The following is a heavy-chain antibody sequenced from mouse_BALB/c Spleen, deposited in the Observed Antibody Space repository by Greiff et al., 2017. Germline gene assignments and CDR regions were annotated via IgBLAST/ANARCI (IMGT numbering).Heavy chain of an antibody. V-gene: IGHV1-9*01. Sequence: QVQLQQSGAELMKPGASVKISCKATGYTFSSYWIEWVKQRPGHGLEWIGEILPGSGSTNYNEKFKGKATFTADTSSNTAYMQLSSLTSEDSAVYYCARRCFTTGSGYYFDYWGQGTTLTVSS. CDR1: GYTFSSYW. CDR3: ARRCFTTGSGYYFDY. D-gene: IGHD2-12*01. CDR2: ILPGSGST. J-gene: IGHJ2*01.